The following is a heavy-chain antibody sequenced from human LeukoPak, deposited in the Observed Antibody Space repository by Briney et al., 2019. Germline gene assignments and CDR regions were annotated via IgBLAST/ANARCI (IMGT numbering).Heavy chain of an antibody. CDR2: ISGSGGTT. J-gene: IGHJ4*02. Sequence: GASLRLSCAASGFTFSSYAMSWVRQAPGKGLEWVSGISGSGGTTYYADSVKSRFTISRDNSKNTLYLQMNTLRAEDTAVYYCAKASYYYDSSGYYRLGYFNYWGQGTLVTVSP. CDR3: AKASYYYDSSGYYRLGYFNY. V-gene: IGHV3-23*01. CDR1: GFTFSSYA. D-gene: IGHD3-22*01.